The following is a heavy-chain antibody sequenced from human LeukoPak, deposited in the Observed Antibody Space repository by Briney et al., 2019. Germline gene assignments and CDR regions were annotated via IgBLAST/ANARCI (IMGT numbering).Heavy chain of an antibody. CDR3: ARDLYDSSESAFDI. J-gene: IGHJ3*02. Sequence: GGSLRLSCAASGFTFSNYAMHWVRQAPGKGLEWGAVISYDGSNKYYTDSVKGRFNISRDNSKNVLYLQMNSLRAEDTAVYYCARDLYDSSESAFDIWGQGTMVTVSS. V-gene: IGHV3-30*10. CDR1: GFTFSNYA. D-gene: IGHD3-22*01. CDR2: ISYDGSNK.